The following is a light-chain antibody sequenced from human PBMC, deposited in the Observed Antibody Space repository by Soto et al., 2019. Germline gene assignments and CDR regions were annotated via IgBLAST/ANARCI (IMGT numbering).Light chain of an antibody. V-gene: IGKV3-20*01. J-gene: IGKJ2*01. CDR2: GAS. CDR3: QQFGDSPPAFT. Sequence: ESMLTQSSGTLSLSPGERATLSCRASRSVSSRYISWYQQKPGQAPRLLIYGASIRATGIPDRFSGSGSGTDFTLTISRLEAEEFAVYYCQQFGDSPPAFTFGQGTKLEI. CDR1: RSVSSRY.